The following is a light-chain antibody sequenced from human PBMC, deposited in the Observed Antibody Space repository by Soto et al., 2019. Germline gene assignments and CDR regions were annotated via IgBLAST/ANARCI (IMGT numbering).Light chain of an antibody. CDR1: QSVSNN. J-gene: IGKJ2*03. CDR2: DAS. V-gene: IGKV3-15*01. Sequence: EIVMTQSPATLSVSPGVRATLSCRASQSVSNNLAWYQQKPGQAPRLLMYDASTRATGIPARFSGSGSGMEFALTISSLQSEDFAVYYFQQYSNWPLYSFGQGTRLEIK. CDR3: QQYSNWPLYS.